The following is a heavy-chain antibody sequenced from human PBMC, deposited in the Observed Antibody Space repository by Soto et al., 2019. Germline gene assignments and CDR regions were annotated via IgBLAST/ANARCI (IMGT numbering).Heavy chain of an antibody. CDR1: GFTFTSTA. V-gene: IGHV1-58*01. Sequence: QMQLVQSGPEVKKPGTSVKVSCKASGFTFTSTAVQWVRQARGQRLEWMGWIVVGSGNTNYAQRFQERVTITREISTSTAYMELSSLRSEDTAVYYCASADISGDIVAAFDIWGQGTMVTVSS. CDR3: ASADISGDIVAAFDI. CDR2: IVVGSGNT. D-gene: IGHD3-22*01. J-gene: IGHJ3*02.